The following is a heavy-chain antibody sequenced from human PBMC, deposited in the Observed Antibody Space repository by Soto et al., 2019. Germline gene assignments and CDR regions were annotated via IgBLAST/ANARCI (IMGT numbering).Heavy chain of an antibody. D-gene: IGHD3-9*01. J-gene: IGHJ4*02. Sequence: GGSLRLSCAASGFTFSSYGMHWVRQAPGKGLEWVAVISYDGSNKYYADSVKGRFTISRDNSKNTLYLQMNSLRAEDTAVYYCAKDLRNFDWLLYAFDYWRQGTLVTVSS. CDR3: AKDLRNFDWLLYAFDY. V-gene: IGHV3-30*18. CDR2: ISYDGSNK. CDR1: GFTFSSYG.